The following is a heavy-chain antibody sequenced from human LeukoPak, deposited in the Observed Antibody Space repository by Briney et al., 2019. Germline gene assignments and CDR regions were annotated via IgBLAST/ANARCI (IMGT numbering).Heavy chain of an antibody. V-gene: IGHV4-34*01. J-gene: IGHJ4*02. Sequence: SETLSLTCAVYGGSFSGYYWSWIRQPPGKGLEWIGEINHSGSTNYNPSLKSRVTISVDTSKNQFSLKLSSVTAADTAVYYCARGRGTFDYWGQGTLVTVSS. CDR3: ARGRGTFDY. CDR1: GGSFSGYY. D-gene: IGHD3-10*01. CDR2: INHSGST.